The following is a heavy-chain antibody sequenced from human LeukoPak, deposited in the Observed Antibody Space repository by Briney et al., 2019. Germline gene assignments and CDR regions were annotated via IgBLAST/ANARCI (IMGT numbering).Heavy chain of an antibody. CDR1: GTSISSYY. CDR2: IHYSGRT. D-gene: IGHD4-17*01. V-gene: IGHV4-59*01. CDR3: ASRTPNRGDYIPYFDY. J-gene: IGHJ4*02. Sequence: SETLSLTCSVSGTSISSYYWTWLRQPPGKGLEWIGHIHYSGRTKYNPSLKSRVTISADTSKNQFSLKLSSVTAADTAVYYCASRTPNRGDYIPYFDYWGQGTLVTVSS.